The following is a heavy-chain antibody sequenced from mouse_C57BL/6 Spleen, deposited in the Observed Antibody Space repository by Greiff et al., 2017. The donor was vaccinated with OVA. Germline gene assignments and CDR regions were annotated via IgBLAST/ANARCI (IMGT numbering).Heavy chain of an antibody. Sequence: VKLQQPGTELVKPGASVKLSCKASGYTFTSYWMHWVKQRPGQGLEWIGNINPSNGGTNYNEKFKSKATLTVDKSSSTAYMQLSSLTSEDSAVYYCARYYYDYGAWFAYWGQGTLVTVSA. CDR3: ARYYYDYGAWFAY. J-gene: IGHJ3*01. CDR1: GYTFTSYW. CDR2: INPSNGGT. D-gene: IGHD2-4*01. V-gene: IGHV1-53*01.